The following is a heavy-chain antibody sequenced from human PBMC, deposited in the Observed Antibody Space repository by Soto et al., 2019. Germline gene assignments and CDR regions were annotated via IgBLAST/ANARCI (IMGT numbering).Heavy chain of an antibody. Sequence: GASVKVSCKASGYTFTSYAMHWVRQAPGQRLEWMGWINAGNGNTKYSQKFQGRVTITRDTSASTAYMELSSLRSEDTAVYYCARYGGIYDSSGYDYLEYWGYGNLVTVSS. CDR1: GYTFTSYA. V-gene: IGHV1-3*01. CDR3: ARYGGIYDSSGYDYLEY. D-gene: IGHD3-22*01. CDR2: INAGNGNT. J-gene: IGHJ4*01.